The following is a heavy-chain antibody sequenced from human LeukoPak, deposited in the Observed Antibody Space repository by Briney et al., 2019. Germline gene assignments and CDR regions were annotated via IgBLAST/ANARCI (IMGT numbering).Heavy chain of an antibody. J-gene: IGHJ6*04. CDR3: AKGSGVVQRMDV. CDR1: GFPFDDYP. D-gene: IGHD3-22*01. V-gene: IGHV3-9*01. Sequence: GGSLRLSCAASGFPFDDYPMHWVRHAPGKGLEWVSGISWNSGSIGYADSVKGRFTISRDNAKNSLYLQMNSLRAEDTALYYCAKGSGVVQRMDVWGKGTTVTISS. CDR2: ISWNSGSI.